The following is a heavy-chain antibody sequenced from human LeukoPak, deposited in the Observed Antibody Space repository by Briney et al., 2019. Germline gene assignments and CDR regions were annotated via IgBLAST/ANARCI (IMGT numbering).Heavy chain of an antibody. D-gene: IGHD2-2*01. Sequence: PSETLSLTCTVSGGSISSYYWSWIRQPPGRGLEWIGYIYYSGSTNYNPSLKSRVTISVDTSKNQFSLKLSSVTAADTAVYYCARVEYCSSTSCPDYYMDVWGKGTTVTVSS. CDR3: ARVEYCSSTSCPDYYMDV. CDR2: IYYSGST. V-gene: IGHV4-59*08. CDR1: GGSISSYY. J-gene: IGHJ6*03.